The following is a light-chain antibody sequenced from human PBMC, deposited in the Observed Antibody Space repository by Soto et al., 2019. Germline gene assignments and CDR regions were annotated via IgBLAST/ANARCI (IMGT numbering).Light chain of an antibody. CDR2: AAS. Sequence: DIQMTQSPSSLSASVGDRVTITCRASQSISSYLNWYQQKPGKAPKLLIYAASSLQSGVPSRFSGSGSGTDFTLTISSLKPEDFATYYCQQSYSTPLTFGGGTKVDSK. V-gene: IGKV1-39*01. J-gene: IGKJ4*01. CDR3: QQSYSTPLT. CDR1: QSISSY.